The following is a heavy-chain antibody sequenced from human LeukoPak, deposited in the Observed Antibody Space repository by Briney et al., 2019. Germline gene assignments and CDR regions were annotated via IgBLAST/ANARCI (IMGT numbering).Heavy chain of an antibody. CDR1: GFTFSSYG. J-gene: IGHJ4*02. Sequence: GGSLRLSCAASGFTFSSYGMHWVRQAPGKGLEWVAVIWYDGSNKYYADSVKGRFTISRDNSKNTLYLQMNSLRAEDTAVYYCARVATDSSSWYFLDYWGQGTLVTVSS. CDR2: IWYDGSNK. CDR3: ARVATDSSSWYFLDY. D-gene: IGHD6-13*01. V-gene: IGHV3-33*01.